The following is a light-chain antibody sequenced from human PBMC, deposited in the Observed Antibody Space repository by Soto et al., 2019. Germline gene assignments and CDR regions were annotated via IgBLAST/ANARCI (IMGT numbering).Light chain of an antibody. CDR2: EDN. J-gene: IGLJ3*02. V-gene: IGLV6-57*01. CDR1: SGSIASNY. Sequence: FMLAQPHSVSDSPGKTVIISCTRSSGSIASNYVQWYPQRPGSSPTTVIDEDNQRPSGVPDRFSGSIDSSSNSASLTISGLETEDEADYFCQSYDATNQVFGGGTKLTVL. CDR3: QSYDATNQV.